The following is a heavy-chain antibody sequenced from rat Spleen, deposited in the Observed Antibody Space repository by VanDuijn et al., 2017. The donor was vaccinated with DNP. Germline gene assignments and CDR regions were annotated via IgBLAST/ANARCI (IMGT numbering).Heavy chain of an antibody. CDR2: ISPSGANI. J-gene: IGHJ2*01. CDR1: GFTFTNYG. D-gene: IGHD1-1*01. V-gene: IGHV5S13*01. CDR3: TRYYDSFDY. Sequence: EVQLVESGGGLVQPGRSLKLSCVASGFTFTNYGMAWVRQAPTKGLEWVASISPSGANIFYRDSVKGRFTISRDYAKPTLYLQMDSLRSEDTATYYCTRYYDSFDYWGQGVMVTVSS.